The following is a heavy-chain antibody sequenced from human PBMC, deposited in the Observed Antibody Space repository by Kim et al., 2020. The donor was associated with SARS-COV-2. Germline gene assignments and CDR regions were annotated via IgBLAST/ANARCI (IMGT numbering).Heavy chain of an antibody. Sequence: GGSLRLSCAASGFTFSSYAMHWVRQAPGKGLEWVAVISYDGSNKYYADSVKGRFTISRDNSKNTLYLQMNSLRAEDTAVYYCARARSYSAFDIWGQGTMVTVSS. CDR2: ISYDGSNK. J-gene: IGHJ3*02. CDR3: ARARSYSAFDI. CDR1: GFTFSSYA. V-gene: IGHV3-30-3*01. D-gene: IGHD1-26*01.